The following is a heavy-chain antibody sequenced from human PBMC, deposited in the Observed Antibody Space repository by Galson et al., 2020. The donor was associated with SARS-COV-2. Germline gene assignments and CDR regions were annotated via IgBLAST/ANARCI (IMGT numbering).Heavy chain of an antibody. D-gene: IGHD3-10*01. J-gene: IGHJ4*02. Sequence: GGSLRLSCAASGFTFSSYAMHWVRQAPGKGLERVAVISYDGSNKYYADSVKGRFTISRDNSKNTLYLQMNSLRAEDTAVYYCARESITMVRGVITRSTLDYWGQGTLVTVAS. CDR1: GFTFSSYA. CDR2: ISYDGSNK. CDR3: ARESITMVRGVITRSTLDY. V-gene: IGHV3-30-3*01.